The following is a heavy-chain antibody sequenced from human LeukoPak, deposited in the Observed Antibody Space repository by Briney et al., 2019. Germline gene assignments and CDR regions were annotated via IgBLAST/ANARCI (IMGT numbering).Heavy chain of an antibody. V-gene: IGHV4-4*02. D-gene: IGHD3-3*01. CDR3: ARHKHYDFWSGYLGYYYYGMDV. CDR1: GGSISSSNW. Sequence: PSGTLSLTCAVSGGSISSSNWWSWVRQPPGKGLEWIGEIYHSGSTNYNPSLKSRVTISVDTSKNQFSLKLSSVTAADTAVYYCARHKHYDFWSGYLGYYYYGMDVWGQGTTVTVSS. J-gene: IGHJ6*02. CDR2: IYHSGST.